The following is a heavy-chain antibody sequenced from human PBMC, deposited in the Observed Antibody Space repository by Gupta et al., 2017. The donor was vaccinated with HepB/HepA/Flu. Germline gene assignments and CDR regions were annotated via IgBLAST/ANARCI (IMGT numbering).Heavy chain of an antibody. J-gene: IGHJ4*02. Sequence: QVHLVQSGAEVKKPGASMTVSCKASGYTFTNYYVHWIRQVPGQGPEWMGRINPNNGDTVYAHNFQGRVTMTTDTSNTTAYLDLRRLRIDDTAIYYCATIEGLIGTTWGQGALVTISS. CDR3: ATIEGLIGTT. CDR2: INPNNGDT. V-gene: IGHV1-2*06. D-gene: IGHD1-7*01. CDR1: GYTFTNYY.